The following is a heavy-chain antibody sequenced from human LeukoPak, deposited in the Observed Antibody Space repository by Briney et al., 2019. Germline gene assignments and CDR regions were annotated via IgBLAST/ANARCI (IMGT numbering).Heavy chain of an antibody. Sequence: SVKVSCKASGYTFTGYYMHWVRQAPGQGLEWMGRIIPILGIANYAQKFQGRVTITADKSTSTAYMELSSLRSEDTAVYYCARDRGPYYYDSSGSFDYWGQGTLVTVSS. CDR1: GYTFTGYY. CDR3: ARDRGPYYYDSSGSFDY. CDR2: IIPILGIA. D-gene: IGHD3-22*01. V-gene: IGHV1-69*04. J-gene: IGHJ4*02.